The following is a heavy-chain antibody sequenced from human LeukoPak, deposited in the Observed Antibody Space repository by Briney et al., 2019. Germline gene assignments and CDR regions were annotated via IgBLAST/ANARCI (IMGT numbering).Heavy chain of an antibody. J-gene: IGHJ4*02. D-gene: IGHD6-13*01. CDR1: GYTFTGYY. Sequence: GASVKVSCKASGYTFTGYYMHWVRQAPGQGLEWMGWINPNSGGTNYAQKFQGRVTMTRDTSISTAYMELSRLRSDDTAVYYCARDYGAQQGILNDFDYWGQGTLVTVSS. CDR3: ARDYGAQQGILNDFDY. V-gene: IGHV1-2*02. CDR2: INPNSGGT.